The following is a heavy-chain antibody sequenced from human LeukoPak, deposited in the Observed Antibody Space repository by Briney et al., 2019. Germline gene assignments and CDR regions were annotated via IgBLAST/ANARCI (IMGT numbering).Heavy chain of an antibody. D-gene: IGHD5-18*01. CDR2: INPSGGST. V-gene: IGHV1-46*01. J-gene: IGHJ4*02. CDR3: ARKDGFTYGLPLDY. Sequence: ASVKVSCKASGYTFTSYYMHWVRQAPGQGLEWMGIINPSGGSTSYAQKFQGRVTMTRDTSTSTAYMELRSLRFDDTAVYYCARKDGFTYGLPLDYWGQGTLVTVSS. CDR1: GYTFTSYY.